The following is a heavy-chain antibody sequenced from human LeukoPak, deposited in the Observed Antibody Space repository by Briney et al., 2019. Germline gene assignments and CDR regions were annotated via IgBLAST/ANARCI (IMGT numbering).Heavy chain of an antibody. Sequence: GGSLGLSCAASGFTFSSYSMNWVRQAPGKGLEWVSSISSSSGYIYYADSVKGRFTISRDNAKNSLYLQMNSLRAEDTAVYYCAREELRFLEWSLYYYYGMDVWGQGTTVTVSS. CDR2: ISSSSGYI. CDR1: GFTFSSYS. J-gene: IGHJ6*02. V-gene: IGHV3-21*01. D-gene: IGHD3-3*01. CDR3: AREELRFLEWSLYYYYGMDV.